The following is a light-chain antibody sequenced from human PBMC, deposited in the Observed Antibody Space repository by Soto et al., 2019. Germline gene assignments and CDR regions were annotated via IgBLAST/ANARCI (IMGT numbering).Light chain of an antibody. CDR3: CSYAGSNTLNYV. Sequence: QSALTQPASVSGSPGQSITISCTGTRSDVGSYNLVSWYQQHPGKAPKLMIFEGNKRPSGVSNRFSGSKSGNTASLTISGLQAEDEADYYCCSYAGSNTLNYVFGTGTKVTVL. J-gene: IGLJ1*01. CDR2: EGN. V-gene: IGLV2-23*01. CDR1: RSDVGSYNL.